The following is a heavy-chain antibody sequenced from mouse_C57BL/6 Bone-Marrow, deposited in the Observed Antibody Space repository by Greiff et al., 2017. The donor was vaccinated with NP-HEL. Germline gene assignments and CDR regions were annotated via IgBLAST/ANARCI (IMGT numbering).Heavy chain of an antibody. J-gene: IGHJ3*01. V-gene: IGHV5-12*01. Sequence: EVKLVESGGGLVQPGGSLKLSCAASGFTFSDYYMYWVRQTPEKRLEWVAYISNGGGSTYYPDTVKGRFTISRDNAKNTLYLQMSRLKSEDTAMYYCARHHGWFAYWGQGTLVTVSA. CDR1: GFTFSDYY. CDR3: ARHHGWFAY. CDR2: ISNGGGST.